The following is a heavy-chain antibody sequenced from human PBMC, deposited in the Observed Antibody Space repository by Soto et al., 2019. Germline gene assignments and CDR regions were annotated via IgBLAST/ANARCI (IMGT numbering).Heavy chain of an antibody. CDR2: IYYSGST. CDR3: ARGSNFYDSRGYLEY. CDR1: GGSISTYY. Sequence: SETLSLTCTVSGGSISTYYWTWIRQPPGKGLEWIGYIYYSGSTNYNPSLKSRVTIAVDTSKKEFSLKMSSVTAADTAVYYCARGSNFYDSRGYLEYWGQGALVTVSS. J-gene: IGHJ4*02. D-gene: IGHD3-22*01. V-gene: IGHV4-59*01.